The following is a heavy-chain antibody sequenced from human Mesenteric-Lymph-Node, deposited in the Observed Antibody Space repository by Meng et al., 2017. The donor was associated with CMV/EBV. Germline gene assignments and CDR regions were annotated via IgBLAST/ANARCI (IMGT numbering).Heavy chain of an antibody. CDR1: GFTFSSHS. Sequence: GGSLRLSCAASGFTFSSHSTNWVREAPGKGLEWVAVISYDGSKQYYADSVKGRFTISRDNSKNTLYVQMNSLRVDDTAVYYCARDGIAPRPGYQFYGLDVWGQGTTVTVSS. CDR2: ISYDGSKQ. CDR3: ARDGIAPRPGYQFYGLDV. D-gene: IGHD6-6*01. V-gene: IGHV3-30-3*01. J-gene: IGHJ6*02.